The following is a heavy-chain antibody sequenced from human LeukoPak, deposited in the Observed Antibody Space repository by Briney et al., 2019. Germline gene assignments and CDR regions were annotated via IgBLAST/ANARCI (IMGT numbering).Heavy chain of an antibody. CDR3: TRDRSSSSWYDAFDI. V-gene: IGHV3-49*03. CDR1: GLTFGDYA. Sequence: GGSLRLSCTASGLTFGDYAMSWFRKAPGRGLEWVGFIISKAYGGTTEYAASVKGRFTISRDDSKSIAYLQMNSLKTEDTAVYYCTRDRSSSSWYDAFDIWGQGTMVTVSS. CDR2: IISKAYGGTT. J-gene: IGHJ3*02. D-gene: IGHD6-13*01.